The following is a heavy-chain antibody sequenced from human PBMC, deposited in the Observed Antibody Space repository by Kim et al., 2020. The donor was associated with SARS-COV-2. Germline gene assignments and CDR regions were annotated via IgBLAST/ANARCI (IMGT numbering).Heavy chain of an antibody. CDR3: AKGEPNDYYDSSGPGF. J-gene: IGHJ4*02. Sequence: GGSLRLSCAASGFTFSNYGMHWVRQAPGEGLEWVALISFDASNRFYADSVRGRFTISRYNSKNILYLQMNSLRDDDTAVYYCAKGEPNDYYDSSGPGFWGQGTLVAVSS. CDR1: GFTFSNYG. V-gene: IGHV3-30*18. D-gene: IGHD3-22*01. CDR2: ISFDASNR.